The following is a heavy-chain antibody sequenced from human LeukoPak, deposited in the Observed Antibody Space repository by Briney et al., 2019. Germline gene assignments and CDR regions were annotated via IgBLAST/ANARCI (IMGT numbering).Heavy chain of an antibody. CDR1: GFTFSTYA. V-gene: IGHV3-23*01. Sequence: PGGSLRLSCAASGFTFSTYAMSWVRQAPGKGLEWVLGISGNGGSTYYADSVKGRFTISRDNSKNTLYLQMNSLRAEDTAVYYCARSRGPNTFGGVHDYWGQGTLVTVSS. CDR3: ARSRGPNTFGGVHDY. CDR2: ISGNGGST. D-gene: IGHD3-16*01. J-gene: IGHJ4*02.